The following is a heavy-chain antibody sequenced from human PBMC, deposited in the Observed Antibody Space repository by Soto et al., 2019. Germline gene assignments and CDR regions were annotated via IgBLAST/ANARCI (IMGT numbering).Heavy chain of an antibody. CDR1: AFTFSSHG. CDR2: ISYYGSNK. Sequence: WVSLRLSCSASAFTFSSHGMYWVRQSPGNGMEWVAAISYYGSNKYYSDSVNGRCTISRDNPKNTLYLQMNSLRAEDTAVYSCAKSVPGTWGGSYVVYGMDVWAKGPRSPSP. CDR3: AKSVPGTWGGSYVVYGMDV. J-gene: IGHJ6*02. V-gene: IGHV3-30*18. D-gene: IGHD3-3*01.